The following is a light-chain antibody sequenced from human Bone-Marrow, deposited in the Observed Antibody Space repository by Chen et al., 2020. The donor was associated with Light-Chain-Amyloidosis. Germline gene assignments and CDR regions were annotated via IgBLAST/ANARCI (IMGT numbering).Light chain of an antibody. CDR2: RDT. CDR1: DLPTKY. CDR3: QSADSSGTYEVI. J-gene: IGLJ2*01. V-gene: IGLV3-25*03. Sequence: YELTQPTSVSVSPGQTARITCSGDDLPTKYAYWYQQKPGQAPVLVIHRDTERPSGISERFSGSSSGTTATLTISGVQAEDEADYRCQSADSSGTYEVIFGGGTKLTVL.